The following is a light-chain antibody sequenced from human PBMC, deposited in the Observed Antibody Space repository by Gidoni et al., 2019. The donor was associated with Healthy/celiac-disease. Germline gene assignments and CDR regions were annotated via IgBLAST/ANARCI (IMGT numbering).Light chain of an antibody. CDR3: SSYAGSNRVV. V-gene: IGLV2-8*01. J-gene: IGLJ2*01. CDR1: RSDVGGYNY. Sequence: QSAPTQPPSASGSPGQSVTISCTGTRSDVGGYNYVPWYQQHPGKAPKLMIYEVSKRPSGVPDRFSGSKSGNTASLTVSGLQAEDEADYYCSSYAGSNRVVFGGGTKLTVL. CDR2: EVS.